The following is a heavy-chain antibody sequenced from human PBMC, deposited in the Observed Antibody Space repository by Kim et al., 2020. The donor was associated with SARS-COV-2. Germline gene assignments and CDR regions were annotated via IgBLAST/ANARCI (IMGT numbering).Heavy chain of an antibody. V-gene: IGHV3-23*01. CDR1: GFSVSTTV. CDR3: VKSRRGTSGINCGGL. D-gene: IGHD1-1*01. J-gene: IGHJ4*02. Sequence: GGSLRLSCAASGFSVSTTVMNWVRQAPGKGLEWVSAISGSSERTYYADSVKGRFTISRDNSQNTLDLQMNSLRAEDTALYYCVKSRRGTSGINCGGLWGQGTLVTVSS. CDR2: ISGSSERT.